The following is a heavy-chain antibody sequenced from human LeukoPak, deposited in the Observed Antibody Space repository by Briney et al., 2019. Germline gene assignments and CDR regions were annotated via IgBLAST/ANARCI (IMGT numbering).Heavy chain of an antibody. CDR3: ARDLRYSSGWSASGMDV. CDR2: ISGSGGIT. D-gene: IGHD6-19*01. CDR1: GFTFSSFG. J-gene: IGHJ6*03. V-gene: IGHV3-23*01. Sequence: PGGSLRLSCAASGFTFSSFGMTWVRQAPGKGLEWVSSISGSGGITYYADSVKGRFTISRDNSKNTLYLQVNSLRSDDTAVYYCARDLRYSSGWSASGMDVWGKGTTVTISS.